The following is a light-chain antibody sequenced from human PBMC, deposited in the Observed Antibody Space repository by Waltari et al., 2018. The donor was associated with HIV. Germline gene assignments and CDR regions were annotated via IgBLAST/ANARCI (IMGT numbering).Light chain of an antibody. CDR2: GAS. Sequence: DIQMTQSPSSLSAFVGDRVTITCRASQTISRHLNWYQQKPGEAPKLLIYGASSLQSGVPPRFSGSGSGIHFTLTISSLKPEDSATYYCQQSHSPPRTFGQGTKLEIK. J-gene: IGKJ2*02. CDR1: QTISRH. V-gene: IGKV1-39*01. CDR3: QQSHSPPRT.